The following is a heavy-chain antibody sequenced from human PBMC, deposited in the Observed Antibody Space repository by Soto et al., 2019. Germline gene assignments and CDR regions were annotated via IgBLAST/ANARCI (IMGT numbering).Heavy chain of an antibody. D-gene: IGHD6-19*01. CDR3: ARELWSSAWKNYFYY. CDR1: GFTVSSDY. V-gene: IGHV3-53*01. CDR2: IYSDGRT. Sequence: PGGPLRLSCAASGFTVSSDYMSWVLQAPGKGPEWVSVIYSDGRTYYADSVMGRFTISRDDFENTLYLQMNSLRAEDTAIYYCARELWSSAWKNYFYYWGQGTLVTVSS. J-gene: IGHJ4*02.